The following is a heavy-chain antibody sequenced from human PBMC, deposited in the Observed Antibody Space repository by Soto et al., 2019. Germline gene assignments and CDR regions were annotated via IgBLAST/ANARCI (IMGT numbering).Heavy chain of an antibody. D-gene: IGHD2-21*02. CDR2: IYLGGSI. J-gene: IGHJ6*02. CDR3: ARDLWGYCGADCYPLDV. Sequence: PSETLSLSCSVSGASISSYYYTWIRQTPGKGLEWIGYIYLGGSINYNPSFKSRVIISVDTSKNQFSLKLNSVTAADTAVYYCARDLWGYCGADCYPLDVWGQGTTVTVSS. CDR1: GASISSYY. V-gene: IGHV4-59*01.